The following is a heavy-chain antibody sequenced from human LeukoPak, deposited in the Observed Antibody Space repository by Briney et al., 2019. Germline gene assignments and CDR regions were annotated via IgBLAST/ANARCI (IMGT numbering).Heavy chain of an antibody. D-gene: IGHD2-2*01. V-gene: IGHV3-30*02. CDR3: AKDREDIVVVPAASQGAEYFQD. CDR2: IRYDGSNK. CDR1: GFTFSSYG. J-gene: IGHJ1*01. Sequence: GGSLRLSCAASGFTFSSYGMHWLRQAPGKGLEGVAFIRYDGSNKYYADSVKGRFTISRDNSKNTLYLQMSRLRAEDTAVYYCAKDREDIVVVPAASQGAEYFQDWGQGTLVTVSS.